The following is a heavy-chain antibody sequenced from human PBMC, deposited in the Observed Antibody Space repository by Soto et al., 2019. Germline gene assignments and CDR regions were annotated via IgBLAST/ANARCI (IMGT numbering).Heavy chain of an antibody. CDR1: GFTFSSYS. CDR2: VSHDGRNT. J-gene: IGHJ4*02. CDR3: AKGGRQWLVTSDFNY. D-gene: IGHD6-19*01. V-gene: IGHV3-30*18. Sequence: PGGSLRLSCAASGFTFSSYSMNWVHQAPGKGLEWVAVVSHDGRNTHYADSVKGRFTISRDSSKNTVSLEMTSLRAEDTAVYYCAKGGRQWLVTSDFNYWGQGALVTVSS.